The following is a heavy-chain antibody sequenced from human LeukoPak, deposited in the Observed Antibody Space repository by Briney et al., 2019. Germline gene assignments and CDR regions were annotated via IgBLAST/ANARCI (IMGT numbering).Heavy chain of an antibody. CDR3: ARESSLDYFDY. CDR2: ISSGGGTI. Sequence: GGSLRLSCAASGFTFSSYEMNWVRQAPGKGLEWVSYISSGGGTIYYADSVKGRFTISRDNAKNSLYLQLNSLRAEDTAVYYCARESSLDYFDYWGQGTLVTVSS. J-gene: IGHJ4*02. V-gene: IGHV3-48*03. D-gene: IGHD3-16*01. CDR1: GFTFSSYE.